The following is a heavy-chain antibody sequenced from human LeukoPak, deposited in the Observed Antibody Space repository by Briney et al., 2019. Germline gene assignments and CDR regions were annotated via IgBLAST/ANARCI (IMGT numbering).Heavy chain of an antibody. CDR3: ARLGSLDFGY. D-gene: IGHD6-13*01. Sequence: SETLSLTCTVSGGSISNGSYYWSWIRQPAGKGLEWIGRIYTSGSTNYNPSLKSRVTISVDTSKNQFSLKLSSVTAADTAVYYCARLGSLDFGYWGQGTLVTVSS. J-gene: IGHJ4*02. CDR2: IYTSGST. V-gene: IGHV4-61*02. CDR1: GGSISNGSYY.